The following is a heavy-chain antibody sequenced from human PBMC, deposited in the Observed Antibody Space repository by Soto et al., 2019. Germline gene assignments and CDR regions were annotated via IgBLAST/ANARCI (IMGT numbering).Heavy chain of an antibody. CDR3: AKHKTAADWFFDL. Sequence: EVQLLESGGGLVQPGGSLKLSCAASGFTFNTYGMNWDRQAPGKGLEWVSTIRGSGGTTYYADSVKGRFSISRDNSKNTLYLQMNSLRAEDTAVYYCAKHKTAADWFFDLWGRGTLVTVSS. D-gene: IGHD1-1*01. V-gene: IGHV3-23*01. J-gene: IGHJ2*01. CDR1: GFTFNTYG. CDR2: IRGSGGTT.